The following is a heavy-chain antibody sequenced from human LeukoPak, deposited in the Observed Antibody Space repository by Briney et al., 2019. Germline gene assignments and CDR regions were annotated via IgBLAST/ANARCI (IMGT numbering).Heavy chain of an antibody. V-gene: IGHV3-33*01. D-gene: IGHD5-24*01. CDR2: IWYDGGNK. Sequence: PGGSLRLSCAASGFTFSSYGMHWVRQAPGKGLEWVAVIWYDGGNKYYADSVKGRFTTSRDNSKNTLYLQMNSLRAEDTAVYYCAREFGDGYNDTKFLDYWGQGTLVTVSS. CDR3: AREFGDGYNDTKFLDY. CDR1: GFTFSSYG. J-gene: IGHJ4*02.